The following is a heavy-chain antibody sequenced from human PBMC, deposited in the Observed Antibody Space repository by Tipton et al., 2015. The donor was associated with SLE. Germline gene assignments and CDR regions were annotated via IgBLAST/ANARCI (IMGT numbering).Heavy chain of an antibody. CDR1: GFTFSSYW. Sequence: SLRLSCTVSGFTFSSYWMSWVRQAPGKGLEWVANIKQDGSEKYYVDSVKGRFTISRDNAKNTLYLQMNSLRAEDTAVYYCARDRDTALDYWGQGTLVTVSS. D-gene: IGHD5-18*01. J-gene: IGHJ4*02. V-gene: IGHV3-7*01. CDR3: ARDRDTALDY. CDR2: IKQDGSEK.